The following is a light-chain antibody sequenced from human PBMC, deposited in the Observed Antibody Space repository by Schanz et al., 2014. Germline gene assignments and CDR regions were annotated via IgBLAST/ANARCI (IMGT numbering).Light chain of an antibody. Sequence: QSALTQPASVSGSPGQSITISCTGTTSDVGGYNYVSWYQQHPGKAPKLMIYDVSNLPSGVSNRFSGSKSANTASLTISGLQAQDEADYYCPSYTSNSTLHVRFGGGTKLPV. J-gene: IGLJ2*01. CDR2: DVS. V-gene: IGLV2-14*01. CDR1: TSDVGGYNY. CDR3: PSYTSNSTLHVR.